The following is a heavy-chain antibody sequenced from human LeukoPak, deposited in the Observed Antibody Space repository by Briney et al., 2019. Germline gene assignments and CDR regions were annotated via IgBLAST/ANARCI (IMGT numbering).Heavy chain of an antibody. J-gene: IGHJ3*02. Sequence: PGGSLTLSCAASGFTFSSYSMNWVRQAPGKGLEWVSSISSSSSYIYYADSVKGRFTISRDNAKNSLYLQMNSLRAEDTAVYYCARAWVTATSDAFDIWGQGTMVTVSS. CDR2: ISSSSSYI. CDR1: GFTFSSYS. V-gene: IGHV3-21*01. CDR3: ARAWVTATSDAFDI. D-gene: IGHD2-21*02.